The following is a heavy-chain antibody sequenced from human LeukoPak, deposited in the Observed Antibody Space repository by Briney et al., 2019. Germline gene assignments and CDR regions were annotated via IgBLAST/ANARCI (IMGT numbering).Heavy chain of an antibody. V-gene: IGHV4-61*02. CDR3: ARQSYYYGSGSYVSWFDP. Sequence: SETLSLTCTVSGGSISSGSYYWSWIRQPAGKGLEWIGRIYTSGSTNYNHSLKSRVTISVDTSKNQFSLKLSSVTAADTAVYYCARQSYYYGSGSYVSWFDPWGQGTLVTVSS. J-gene: IGHJ5*02. D-gene: IGHD3-10*01. CDR2: IYTSGST. CDR1: GGSISSGSYY.